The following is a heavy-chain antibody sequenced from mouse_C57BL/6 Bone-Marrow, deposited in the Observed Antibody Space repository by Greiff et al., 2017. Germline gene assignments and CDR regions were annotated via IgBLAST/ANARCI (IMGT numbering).Heavy chain of an antibody. CDR3: ARGATYGNYCYWYFDV. V-gene: IGHV5-16*01. CDR1: GFTFSDYY. CDR2: INYDGSST. J-gene: IGHJ1*03. Sequence: EVMLVEPEGGLVQPGSSMKLSCTASGFTFSDYYMAWVRQVPEKGLEWVANINYDGSSTNYMDSLKSRFIISRDNAKNILYLQLSSLKSEDTDTYYCARGATYGNYCYWYFDVWGTGTTVTVSS. D-gene: IGHD2-1*01.